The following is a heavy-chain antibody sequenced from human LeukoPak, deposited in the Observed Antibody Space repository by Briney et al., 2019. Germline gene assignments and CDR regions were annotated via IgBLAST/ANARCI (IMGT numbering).Heavy chain of an antibody. CDR1: GFTFSNSG. D-gene: IGHD3-10*02. CDR2: IWYDGSNE. CDR3: AREISMFVNAFDL. J-gene: IGHJ3*01. V-gene: IGHV3-33*01. Sequence: GGSLRLSCAASGFTFSNSGMHWVRQAPGKGLEWVTVIWYDGSNEYYADVVKGRFIISRDNSKNTVHLQMISLRVEDTSVYYCAREISMFVNAFDLWGQGTLVAVSS.